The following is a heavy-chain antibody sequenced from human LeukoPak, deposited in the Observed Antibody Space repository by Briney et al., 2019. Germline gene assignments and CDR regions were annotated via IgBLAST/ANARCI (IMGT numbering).Heavy chain of an antibody. CDR2: ISWDGGST. V-gene: IGHV3-43*01. CDR1: GFTFDDYT. D-gene: IGHD1-26*01. Sequence: GGSLRLSCAASGFTFDDYTMHWVRQAPGKGLEWVSLISWDGGSTYYADSVKGRFTISRDNAKNSLYLQMNSLRAEDTAVYYCARDPYSGSYGNYYYYFMDVWGKGTTVTISS. CDR3: ARDPYSGSYGNYYYYFMDV. J-gene: IGHJ6*03.